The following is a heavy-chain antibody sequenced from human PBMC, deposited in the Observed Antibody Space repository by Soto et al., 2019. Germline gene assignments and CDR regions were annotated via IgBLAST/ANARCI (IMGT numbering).Heavy chain of an antibody. CDR1: GFTFSSYA. Sequence: GGSLRLSCSASGFTFSSYAMHWVRQAPGKGLEYVSAISSNGGSTYYADSVKGRFTISRDNSKNTLYLQMSSLRAEDTAVYYCVKALRYFDWLPDFDYWGQGTLVTAPQ. CDR2: ISSNGGST. V-gene: IGHV3-64D*06. D-gene: IGHD3-9*01. CDR3: VKALRYFDWLPDFDY. J-gene: IGHJ4*02.